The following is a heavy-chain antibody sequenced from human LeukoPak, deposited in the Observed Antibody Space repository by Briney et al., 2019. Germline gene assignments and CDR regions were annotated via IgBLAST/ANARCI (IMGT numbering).Heavy chain of an antibody. V-gene: IGHV3-64D*09. CDR1: GFTFSSYA. D-gene: IGHD4-17*01. CDR2: ISSNGGST. Sequence: GGSLRLSCSASGFTFSSYAMHWVRQDPGKGLEYVSAISSNGGSTYYADSVKGRFTISRDNSKNTLYLQMSSLSAEDTAVYYCVRTTVTTLADYFDYWGQGTLVTVSS. CDR3: VRTTVTTLADYFDY. J-gene: IGHJ4*02.